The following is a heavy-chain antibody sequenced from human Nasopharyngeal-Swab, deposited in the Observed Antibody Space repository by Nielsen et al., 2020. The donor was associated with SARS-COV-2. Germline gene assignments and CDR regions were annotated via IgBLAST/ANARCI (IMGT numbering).Heavy chain of an antibody. J-gene: IGHJ6*02. D-gene: IGHD1-26*01. CDR3: ARHRSFSGSPQGMDV. CDR1: GYSFTSYW. V-gene: IGHV5-51*01. Sequence: GESLKISCKGSGYSFTSYWIAWVRQMPGKGLEWMGHIYPGDSNTRYSPSFQDQVIISADRSISTAYLQWHSLEASDTAIYYCARHRSFSGSPQGMDVWGQGTTVTVSS. CDR2: IYPGDSNT.